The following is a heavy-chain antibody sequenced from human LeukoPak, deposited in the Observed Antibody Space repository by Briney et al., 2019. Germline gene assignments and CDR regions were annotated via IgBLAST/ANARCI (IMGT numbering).Heavy chain of an antibody. CDR3: ARGVWLQTYYFDY. Sequence: ASVKVSCKASGYTFTGYYMHWVRQAPGQGLEWMGWINPNSGGTNYAQKFQGRVTMTRDTSTSTVYMELSSLRSEDTAVYYCARGVWLQTYYFDYWGQGTLVTVSS. V-gene: IGHV1-2*02. D-gene: IGHD5-12*01. CDR2: INPNSGGT. CDR1: GYTFTGYY. J-gene: IGHJ4*02.